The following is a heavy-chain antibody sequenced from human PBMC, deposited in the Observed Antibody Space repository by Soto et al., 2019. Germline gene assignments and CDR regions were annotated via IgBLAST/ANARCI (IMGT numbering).Heavy chain of an antibody. Sequence: QVQLQQWGAGLLKPSETLSLTCAVYGGSFSGYYWSWIRQPPGKGLEWIGEINHSGSTNYNPSLKSRVTISVDMSKNQFSLKLSSVTAADTAVYYCARNIAAAGTDWFDPWGQGTLVTVSS. CDR3: ARNIAAAGTDWFDP. J-gene: IGHJ5*02. CDR2: INHSGST. D-gene: IGHD6-13*01. V-gene: IGHV4-34*01. CDR1: GGSFSGYY.